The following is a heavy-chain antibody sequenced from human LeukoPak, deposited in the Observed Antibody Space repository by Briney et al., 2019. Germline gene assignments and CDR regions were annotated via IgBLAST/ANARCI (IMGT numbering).Heavy chain of an antibody. V-gene: IGHV3-30*18. J-gene: IGHJ4*02. CDR3: AKDSSGSLDY. D-gene: IGHD1-26*01. CDR2: ISYDGSNK. CDR1: GFTFSSYG. Sequence: GGSLRLSCAASGFTFSSYGMHWVRQAPGKGLEWVAVISYDGSNKYYADSVKGRFTISRDNSKNTLYLQMNSLRAKDTAVYYCAKDSSGSLDYWGQGTLVTVSS.